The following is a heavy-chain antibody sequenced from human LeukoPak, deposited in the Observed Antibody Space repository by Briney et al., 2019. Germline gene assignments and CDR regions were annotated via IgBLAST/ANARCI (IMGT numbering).Heavy chain of an antibody. Sequence: GGSLRLSCAASGFTFSSYSMNWVRQAPGKGLEWVAVISYDGSNKYYADSVKGRFTISRDNSKNTLYLQMNSLRAEDTAVYYCAKALYGGVFDYWGQGTLVTVSS. CDR3: AKALYGGVFDY. D-gene: IGHD4-23*01. CDR1: GFTFSSYS. J-gene: IGHJ4*02. CDR2: ISYDGSNK. V-gene: IGHV3-30*18.